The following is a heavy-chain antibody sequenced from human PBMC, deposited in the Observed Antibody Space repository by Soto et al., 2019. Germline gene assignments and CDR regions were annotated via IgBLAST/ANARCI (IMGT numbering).Heavy chain of an antibody. CDR3: ARRDIVVVVAATKDAFDI. D-gene: IGHD2-15*01. Sequence: QLQLQESGPGLVKPSETLSLTCTVSGGSISSSSYYWGWIRQPPGKGLEWIGSIYYSGSTYYNPSLKSRVTISVDTSKNQVSLKLSSVTAADTAVYYCARRDIVVVVAATKDAFDIWGQGTMVTVSS. J-gene: IGHJ3*02. CDR1: GGSISSSSYY. V-gene: IGHV4-39*01. CDR2: IYYSGST.